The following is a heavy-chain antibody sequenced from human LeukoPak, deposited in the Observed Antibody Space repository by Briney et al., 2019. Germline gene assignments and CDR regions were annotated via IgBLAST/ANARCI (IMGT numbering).Heavy chain of an antibody. D-gene: IGHD5-24*01. Sequence: ASVKVSCKASGGTFSSYGISWVRQAPGQGLEWMGWISAYNGNTNYAQKLQGRVTMTTDTSTSTAHMELRSLRSDDTAVYYCARRWLQFDYWGQGTLVTVSS. CDR2: ISAYNGNT. V-gene: IGHV1-18*01. J-gene: IGHJ4*02. CDR3: ARRWLQFDY. CDR1: GGTFSSYG.